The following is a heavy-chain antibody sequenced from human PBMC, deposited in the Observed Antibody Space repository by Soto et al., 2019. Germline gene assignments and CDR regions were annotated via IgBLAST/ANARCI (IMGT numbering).Heavy chain of an antibody. J-gene: IGHJ6*02. CDR3: AKPLIVPAATADYYYGMDV. Sequence: GGSLRLSCAASGFTFSSYAMSWVRQAPGKGLEWVSAISGSGGSTYSADSVKGRFTIARDNSKNTLFLQMNSLRAEDTAVYYCAKPLIVPAATADYYYGMDVWGQGTTVTVSS. CDR2: ISGSGGST. D-gene: IGHD2-2*01. V-gene: IGHV3-23*01. CDR1: GFTFSSYA.